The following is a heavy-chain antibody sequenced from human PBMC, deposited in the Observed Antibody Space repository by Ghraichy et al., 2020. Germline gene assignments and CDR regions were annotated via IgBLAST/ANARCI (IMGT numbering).Heavy chain of an antibody. D-gene: IGHD3-22*01. V-gene: IGHV3-48*01. J-gene: IGHJ4*02. CDR3: ARVGPYYDSSGYYYPIDY. CDR2: IRSISGTI. Sequence: GGSLRLSCAASGFTFSSYSMNWVRQAPGKGLKWVSYIRSISGTINYADSVKGRFTISRDNAKNSLYLQMNSLRAEDTAVYYCARVGPYYDSSGYYYPIDYWGQGTLVTVSS. CDR1: GFTFSSYS.